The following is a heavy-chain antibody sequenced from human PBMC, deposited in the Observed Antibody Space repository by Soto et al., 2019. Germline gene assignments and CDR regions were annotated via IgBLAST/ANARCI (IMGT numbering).Heavy chain of an antibody. D-gene: IGHD2-2*01. CDR2: IFHGGST. V-gene: IGHV4-30-2*01. CDR1: GGSISSGGYS. J-gene: IGHJ5*02. CDR3: ARGRVVVPAAVMFNCLDP. Sequence: PSETLSLTCAVSGGSISSGGYSWSWIRQTPGKGLEWIGYIFHGGSTYYNPSLRSRVTISVDRSRTQFSLKMSSVTAADTAVYYCARGRVVVPAAVMFNCLDPWGQGARVTAPQ.